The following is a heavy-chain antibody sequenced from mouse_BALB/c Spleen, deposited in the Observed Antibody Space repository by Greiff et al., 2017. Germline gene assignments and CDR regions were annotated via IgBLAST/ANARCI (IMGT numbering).Heavy chain of an antibody. V-gene: IGHV2-6-6*01. J-gene: IGHJ3*01. Sequence: VKLVESGPGLVAPSQSLSITCTVSGFSFTNSGVHWVRQSPGEGLEWLGVIWGDGSTNYNSAFESRLSNSKDNSKGQVFLKLNSLQTNDTARYYFAKYYYGSGAWFAYWGQGTLVTVSA. CDR1: GFSFTNSG. CDR3: AKYYYGSGAWFAY. D-gene: IGHD2-1*01. CDR2: IWGDGST.